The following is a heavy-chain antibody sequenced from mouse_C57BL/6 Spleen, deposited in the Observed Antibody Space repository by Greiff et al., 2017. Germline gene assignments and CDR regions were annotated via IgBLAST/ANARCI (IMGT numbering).Heavy chain of an antibody. CDR1: GFNIKDDY. V-gene: IGHV14-4*01. CDR2: IDPENGDT. J-gene: IGHJ3*01. CDR3: TTRPEWFAY. Sequence: EVQLQQSGAELVRPGASVKLSCTASGFNIKDDYMHWVKQRPEQGLEWIGWIDPENGDTEYASKFQGKATITADPSSNTAYLQLSSLTSEDTSVYYCTTRPEWFAYWGQGTLVTVSA.